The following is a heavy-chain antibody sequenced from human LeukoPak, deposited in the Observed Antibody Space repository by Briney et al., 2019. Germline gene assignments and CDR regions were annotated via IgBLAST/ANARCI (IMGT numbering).Heavy chain of an antibody. CDR1: GGSFSGYY. CDR3: ARGGLRSLSSQRRRTNWFDP. CDR2: INHSGST. D-gene: IGHD3-3*01. J-gene: IGHJ5*02. V-gene: IGHV4-34*01. Sequence: PSETLSLTCAVYGGSFSGYYWSWIRQPPGKGLEWIGEINHSGSTNYNPSLKSRVTISVDTSKNQFSLKLSSVTAADTAVCYCARGGLRSLSSQRRRTNWFDPWGQGTLVTVSS.